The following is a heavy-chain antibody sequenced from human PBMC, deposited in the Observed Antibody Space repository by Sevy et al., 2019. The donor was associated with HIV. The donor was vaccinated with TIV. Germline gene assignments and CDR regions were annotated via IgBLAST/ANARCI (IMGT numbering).Heavy chain of an antibody. V-gene: IGHV3-33*01. Sequence: GGSLRLSCAASGFSFSSYAMHWVRQAPGKGLEWVAVIGYDGSNKYYADSVKGRFTISRDNSKNTMFLQMNSLRADDTGVYYWGSGGSWYHDFDYWGQGTLVTVSS. CDR2: IGYDGSNK. D-gene: IGHD3-16*01. CDR1: GFSFSSYA. CDR3: GSGGSWYHDFDY. J-gene: IGHJ4*02.